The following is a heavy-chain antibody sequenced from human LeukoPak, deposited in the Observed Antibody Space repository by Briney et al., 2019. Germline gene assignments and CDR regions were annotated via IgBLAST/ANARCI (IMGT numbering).Heavy chain of an antibody. CDR3: AREIPGALTAFDI. Sequence: GGSLRLSCAASGFTFSSYAMHWVRQAPGKGLEWVAVISYDGSNKYYADSVKGRFTISRDNSKNTLYLQMNSLRAEDTAVYYCAREIPGALTAFDIWGQGTMVTVSS. J-gene: IGHJ3*02. CDR2: ISYDGSNK. CDR1: GFTFSSYA. D-gene: IGHD2-2*01. V-gene: IGHV3-30-3*01.